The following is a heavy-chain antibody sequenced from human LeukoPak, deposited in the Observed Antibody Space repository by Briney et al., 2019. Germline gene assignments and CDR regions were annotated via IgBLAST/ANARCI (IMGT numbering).Heavy chain of an antibody. Sequence: SETLSLTCTVSGGSISSYYWSWIRQPPGKGLEWIGEINHSGSTNYNPSLKSRVTISVDTSKNQFSLKLSSVTAADTAVYYCARGAYLEVAAMAVPAPNYFDYWGQGTLVTVSS. J-gene: IGHJ4*02. CDR3: ARGAYLEVAAMAVPAPNYFDY. D-gene: IGHD2-21*02. CDR1: GGSISSYY. V-gene: IGHV4-34*01. CDR2: INHSGST.